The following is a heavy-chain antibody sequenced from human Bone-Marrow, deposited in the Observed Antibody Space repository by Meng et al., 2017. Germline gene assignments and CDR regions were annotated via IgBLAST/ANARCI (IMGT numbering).Heavy chain of an antibody. J-gene: IGHJ4*02. D-gene: IGHD2-8*01. CDR1: GYTFTSYA. CDR3: AREANVGIDY. Sequence: QVHLVQSGAEVKKPGASVKVSCKASGYTFTSYAIHWVRQAPGQRPEWMGWVNAANDKTKYSQKFQGRVTITRETSATTAYMELSSLRFEDTAVYYCAREANVGIDYWGQGTLVTVSS. CDR2: VNAANDKT. V-gene: IGHV1-3*01.